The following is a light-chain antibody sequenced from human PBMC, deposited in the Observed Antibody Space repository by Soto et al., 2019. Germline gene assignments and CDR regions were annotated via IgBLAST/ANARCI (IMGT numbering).Light chain of an antibody. Sequence: QSVLTQPASVSGSPGQSITISFTGTSSDVGGYNYVSWYQQHPGKAPKLMIYEVSNRPSGVSHRFSGSKSGNTASLTISGLQAEDEADYYCSSHAGSSVVFGTGTKAPS. J-gene: IGLJ1*01. V-gene: IGLV2-14*01. CDR2: EVS. CDR3: SSHAGSSVV. CDR1: SSDVGGYNY.